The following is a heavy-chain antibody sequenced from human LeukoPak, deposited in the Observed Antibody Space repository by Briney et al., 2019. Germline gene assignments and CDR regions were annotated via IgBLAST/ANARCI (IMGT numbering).Heavy chain of an antibody. D-gene: IGHD3-22*01. CDR2: IYHSGST. Sequence: SETLSLTCSVSGYFISSGYYWGWIRQPPGKGLEWIGSIYHSGSTYYNPSLKSRVTISVDTSKNQFSLKLSSVTAADTAVYYCARRPYYYDSSGYRDYWGQGTLVTVSS. CDR1: GYFISSGYY. J-gene: IGHJ4*02. V-gene: IGHV4-38-2*02. CDR3: ARRPYYYDSSGYRDY.